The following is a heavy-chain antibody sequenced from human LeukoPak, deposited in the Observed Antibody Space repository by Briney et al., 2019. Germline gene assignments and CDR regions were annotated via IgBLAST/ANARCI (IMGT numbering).Heavy chain of an antibody. CDR2: IYYSVST. J-gene: IGHJ4*02. D-gene: IGHD6-13*01. CDR1: GGSISSGGYY. CDR3: ARAGYSSSWDPWDY. V-gene: IGHV4-31*03. Sequence: PSQTLSLTCTVSGGSISSGGYYWSWIRQHPGKDLEWIGYIYYSVSTYYNPSLKSRVTISIDTSKNQFSLKLSSVTTADTAVYYCARAGYSSSWDPWDYWGQGTLVTVSS.